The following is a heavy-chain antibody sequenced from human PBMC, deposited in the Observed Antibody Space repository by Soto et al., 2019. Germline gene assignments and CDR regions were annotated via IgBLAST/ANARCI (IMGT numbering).Heavy chain of an antibody. J-gene: IGHJ4*02. Sequence: QVQLQESGPGLVKPSQTLSLTCTVSCGSISSGGSYWSWIRQHQGKGLECIGYIYYSGGTYYNPSLKSRVTLSVDTSKNQFSLKLSSVTAADTAVYYCARSLYSGYEDYWGQGTLVTVSS. V-gene: IGHV4-31*03. CDR1: CGSISSGGSY. CDR3: ARSLYSGYEDY. D-gene: IGHD5-12*01. CDR2: IYYSGGT.